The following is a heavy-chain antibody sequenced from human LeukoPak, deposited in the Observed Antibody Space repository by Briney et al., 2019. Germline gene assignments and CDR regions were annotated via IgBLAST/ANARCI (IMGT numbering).Heavy chain of an antibody. CDR1: GGSISSYY. Sequence: SETLSLTCTVSGGSISSYYWSWIRQPAGKGLEWIGRIYTSGSTNYNPSLKSRVTISVDTSKNQFSLKLSSVTAADTAVYYCARDSYYDYVWGSYRSGTLDYWGQGTLVTVSS. CDR3: ARDSYYDYVWGSYRSGTLDY. D-gene: IGHD3-16*02. J-gene: IGHJ4*02. CDR2: IYTSGST. V-gene: IGHV4-4*07.